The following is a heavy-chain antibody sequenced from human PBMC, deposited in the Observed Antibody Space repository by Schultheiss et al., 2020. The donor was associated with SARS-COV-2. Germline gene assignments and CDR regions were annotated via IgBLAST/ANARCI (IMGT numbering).Heavy chain of an antibody. CDR2: IKSKTDGGTT. Sequence: GESLKISCAASGFTFSNAWMSWVRQAPGKGLEWVGRIKSKTDGGTTDYAAPVKGRFTISRDDSKNTLYLQMNSLKTEDTAVYYCARDVPKRVQLWSLGPIATWGQGTLVTVSS. V-gene: IGHV3-15*01. D-gene: IGHD5-18*01. J-gene: IGHJ5*02. CDR1: GFTFSNAW. CDR3: ARDVPKRVQLWSLGPIAT.